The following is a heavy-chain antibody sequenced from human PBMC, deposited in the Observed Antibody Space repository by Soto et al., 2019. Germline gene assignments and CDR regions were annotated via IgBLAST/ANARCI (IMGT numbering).Heavy chain of an antibody. Sequence: SETLSLTCTVSGGSISSYYWSSIRQPPGKGLEWIGYIYYSGSTNYNPSLKSRVTISVDTSKNQFSLKLSSVTAADTAVYYCARGGGSYQPDFDYWGQGTLVTVSS. J-gene: IGHJ4*02. CDR2: IYYSGST. D-gene: IGHD1-26*01. V-gene: IGHV4-59*01. CDR1: GGSISSYY. CDR3: ARGGGSYQPDFDY.